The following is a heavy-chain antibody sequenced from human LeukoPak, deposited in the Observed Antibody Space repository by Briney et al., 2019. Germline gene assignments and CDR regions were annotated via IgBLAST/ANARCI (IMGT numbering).Heavy chain of an antibody. Sequence: GGSLRLSCAASGFTFSSYWMSWVRQAPGKGLEWVANIKQDGSEKYYVDSVKGRFTISRDNAKNSLYLQMNSLRAEDTALYYCARDMYNWNYGEVGWFDPWGQGTLVTVSS. V-gene: IGHV3-7*01. CDR3: ARDMYNWNYGEVGWFDP. J-gene: IGHJ5*02. D-gene: IGHD1-7*01. CDR2: IKQDGSEK. CDR1: GFTFSSYW.